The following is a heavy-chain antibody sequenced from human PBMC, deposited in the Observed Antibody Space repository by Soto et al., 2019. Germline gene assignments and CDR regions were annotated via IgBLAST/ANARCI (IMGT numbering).Heavy chain of an antibody. CDR2: INTDGSST. D-gene: IGHD6-13*01. Sequence: GGSLRLSCAASGFTFSRFWMHWVRQAPGKGLVWVSRINTDGSSTTYADSVKGRFTLSRDNAKNTLYLQMDSLRAEDTGVYYCTRDPGAYSSTWSFYFDSWGQGTLVTVSS. J-gene: IGHJ4*02. CDR3: TRDPGAYSSTWSFYFDS. CDR1: GFTFSRFW. V-gene: IGHV3-74*01.